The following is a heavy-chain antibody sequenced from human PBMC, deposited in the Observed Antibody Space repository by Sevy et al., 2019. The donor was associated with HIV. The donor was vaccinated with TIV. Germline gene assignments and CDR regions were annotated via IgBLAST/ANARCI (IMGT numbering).Heavy chain of an antibody. V-gene: IGHV3-30*04. D-gene: IGHD3-16*01. CDR3: ARDWGTPPTAILYYFDF. J-gene: IGHJ4*02. CDR2: ISYEGSNE. Sequence: GGSLRLSCAASTFTFGRYAMHWVRQAPGKGLQWVAGISYEGSNEYYTDSVKGRFTISRDNSKNTLNLEMNNLRVEDTALYYCARDWGTPPTAILYYFDFWGQGIPVTVSS. CDR1: TFTFGRYA.